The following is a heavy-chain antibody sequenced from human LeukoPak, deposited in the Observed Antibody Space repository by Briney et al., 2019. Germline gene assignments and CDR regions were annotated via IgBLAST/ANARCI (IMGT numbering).Heavy chain of an antibody. CDR3: AKGYCSGGSCPNDY. D-gene: IGHD2-15*01. Sequence: GGSLRLSCAASGFTFSSYALNWVRQGPGKGLEWVSGISDSGGRTYYADSVKGRFTISRDNSEKTLFLQMNSLRADDTALYYCAKGYCSGGSCPNDYWGQGTLVTVSS. V-gene: IGHV3-23*01. CDR2: ISDSGGRT. CDR1: GFTFSSYA. J-gene: IGHJ4*02.